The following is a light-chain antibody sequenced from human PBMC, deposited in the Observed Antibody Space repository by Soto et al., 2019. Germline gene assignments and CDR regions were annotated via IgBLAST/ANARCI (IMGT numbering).Light chain of an antibody. CDR1: QEISTY. CDR2: GAS. Sequence: AVRMTQSPSSVSASTGDRVTISCRASQEISTYLAWYQQKPGKAPKLLMYGASSLQSGVPSRFSGSGSGTDFTLTIDCLQSDDFANYFCQQYYTFPYTFDQGTALEI. J-gene: IGKJ2*01. V-gene: IGKV1-8*01. CDR3: QQYYTFPYT.